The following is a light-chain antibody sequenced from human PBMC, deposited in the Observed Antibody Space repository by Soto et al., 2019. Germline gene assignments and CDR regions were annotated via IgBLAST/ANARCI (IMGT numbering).Light chain of an antibody. V-gene: IGLV2-14*01. J-gene: IGLJ2*01. CDR1: SSDVGGYNY. Sequence: QSALTQPASVSGSPGQSITISCTGTSSDVGGYNYVSWYQKYPGKAPKLVIYDVSNRPSGVSYRFSGSKSGNTASLTISGLQAEDEADYYCSSYTSSTTLVFGGGTQLTVL. CDR2: DVS. CDR3: SSYTSSTTLV.